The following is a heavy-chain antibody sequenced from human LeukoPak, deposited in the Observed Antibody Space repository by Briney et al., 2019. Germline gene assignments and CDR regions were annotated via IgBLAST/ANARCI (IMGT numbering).Heavy chain of an antibody. Sequence: GGSLRLSCAASGFTFSSYWMSWVRQAPGKGLEWVANIKQDGSEKYYVDSVKGRFTISRDNSKNTLYLQMNSLRAEDTAVYHCARGVRGVISDAFDIWGQGTMVTVSS. D-gene: IGHD3-10*01. J-gene: IGHJ3*02. V-gene: IGHV3-7*01. CDR3: ARGVRGVISDAFDI. CDR1: GFTFSSYW. CDR2: IKQDGSEK.